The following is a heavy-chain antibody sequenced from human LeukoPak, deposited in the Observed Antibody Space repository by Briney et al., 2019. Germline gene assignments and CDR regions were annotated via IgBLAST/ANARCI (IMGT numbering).Heavy chain of an antibody. D-gene: IGHD2-15*01. V-gene: IGHV3-7*01. Sequence: GGSLRLSCAASGFTFSSYWMSWVRQAPGKGLEWVANIKQDGSGKYYVDSVKGRFTISRDNAKNSLYLQMNSLRAEDTAVYYCAREQCSGGSCYSDYWGQGTLVTVSS. CDR1: GFTFSSYW. CDR2: IKQDGSGK. J-gene: IGHJ4*02. CDR3: AREQCSGGSCYSDY.